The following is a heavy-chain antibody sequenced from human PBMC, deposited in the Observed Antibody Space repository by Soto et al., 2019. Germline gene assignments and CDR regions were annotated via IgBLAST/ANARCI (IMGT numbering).Heavy chain of an antibody. CDR3: ARQGSNGAYYYYGMDV. CDR2: IYPGDSDT. CDR1: GYRFSSYW. J-gene: IGHJ6*02. D-gene: IGHD2-8*01. Sequence: PGESLKISCKGSGYRFSSYWIAWVRQMPGKGLEWMEIIYPGDSDTRYSPSFQGQVTMSVDKSNNTAYLHWSSLKASDTAMYYCARQGSNGAYYYYGMDVWGQGTTVTVSS. V-gene: IGHV5-51*01.